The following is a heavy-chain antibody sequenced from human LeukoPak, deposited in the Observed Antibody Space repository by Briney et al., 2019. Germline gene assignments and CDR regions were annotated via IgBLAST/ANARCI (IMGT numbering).Heavy chain of an antibody. D-gene: IGHD6-19*01. J-gene: IGHJ6*03. CDR2: INHSGST. CDR1: GGSFSGYY. V-gene: IGHV4-34*01. CDR3: ATLGAVAGTKYYYYYMDV. Sequence: PSETLSLTCAVYGGSFSGYYWSWIRQPPGKGLEWIGEINHSGSTNYNPSLKSRVTISVDTSKNQFSLKLSSVTAAATAVYYCATLGAVAGTKYYYYYMDVWGKGTTVTVSS.